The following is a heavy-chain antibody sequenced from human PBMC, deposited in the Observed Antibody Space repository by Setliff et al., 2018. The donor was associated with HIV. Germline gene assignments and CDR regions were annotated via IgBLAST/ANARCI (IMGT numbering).Heavy chain of an antibody. Sequence: KPSETLSLTCAVYGGSFNDYLWTWIRQSPGRGLEWIGEVTHGGTANYNSSLKSRVSISVDTSKNQFSLEIETVSAADTAIYYCARGQPSRVFRGLIIHRAFYDYWGQGNTVTVSS. J-gene: IGHJ4*02. D-gene: IGHD3-10*01. CDR3: ARGQPSRVFRGLIIHRAFYDY. CDR1: GGSFNDYL. V-gene: IGHV4-34*01. CDR2: VTHGGTA.